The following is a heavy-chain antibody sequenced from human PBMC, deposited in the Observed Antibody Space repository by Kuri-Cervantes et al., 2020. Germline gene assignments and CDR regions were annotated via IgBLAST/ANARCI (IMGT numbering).Heavy chain of an antibody. CDR3: ARDGQDCSGGSCYSPGDY. Sequence: SVKVSCKASGGTFSSYAISWVRQAPGQGLEWMGGIIPIFGTANYAQKFQGRVTITADESTSTAYTELSSLRSEDTAVYYCARDGQDCSGGSCYSPGDYWGQGTLVTVSS. D-gene: IGHD2-15*01. CDR2: IIPIFGTA. CDR1: GGTFSSYA. V-gene: IGHV1-69*13. J-gene: IGHJ4*02.